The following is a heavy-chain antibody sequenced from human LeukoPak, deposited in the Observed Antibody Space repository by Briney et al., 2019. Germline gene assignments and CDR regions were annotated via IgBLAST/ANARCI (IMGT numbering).Heavy chain of an antibody. Sequence: GGSLRLSCAASGFTFSSYGMSWVRQAPGKGLEWASTIFGSGDNTYYVDSVKGRFTISRDSSENTLFLQMSSLRADDTAVYYCAKRGIAEAASFDYWGQGALVTVSS. CDR1: GFTFSSYG. V-gene: IGHV3-23*01. CDR3: AKRGIAEAASFDY. CDR2: IFGSGDNT. D-gene: IGHD6-13*01. J-gene: IGHJ4*02.